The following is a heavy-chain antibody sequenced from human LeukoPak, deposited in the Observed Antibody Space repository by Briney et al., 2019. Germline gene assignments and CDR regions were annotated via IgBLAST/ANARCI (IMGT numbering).Heavy chain of an antibody. J-gene: IGHJ4*02. CDR1: GGSISSYY. D-gene: IGHD1-26*01. V-gene: IGHV4-59*08. CDR3: ARLESGSYSPGLDY. Sequence: PSETLSLTCTVSGGSISSYYWSWIRQPPGKGLEWIGYIYYSGSTNYNPSLKSRVTISVDTSKNQFSLKLSSVTAADTAVYYCARLESGSYSPGLDYWGQGTLVTVS. CDR2: IYYSGST.